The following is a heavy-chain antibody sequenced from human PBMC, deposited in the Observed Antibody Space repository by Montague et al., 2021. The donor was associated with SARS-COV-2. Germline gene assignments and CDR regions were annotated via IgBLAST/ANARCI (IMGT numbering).Heavy chain of an antibody. Sequence: SETLSLTCTVSGGSVSSGGYYWSWIRQPPGKGLEWIGYIYYSGSTNYNPSLKSRVTISLDTSKNQFSLKLTSATAADTAAYYCARVSLAAAATRSDYWGQGTLVTVSS. CDR2: IYYSGST. D-gene: IGHD6-13*01. CDR1: GGSVSSGGYY. J-gene: IGHJ4*02. V-gene: IGHV4-61*08. CDR3: ARVSLAAAATRSDY.